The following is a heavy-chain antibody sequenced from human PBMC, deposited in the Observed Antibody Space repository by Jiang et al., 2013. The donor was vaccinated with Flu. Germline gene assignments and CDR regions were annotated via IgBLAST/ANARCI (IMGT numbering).Heavy chain of an antibody. CDR3: ARRPGPLEVAAYYFD. CDR1: GGSITSDY. J-gene: IGHJ4*01. Sequence: YGSGLVKPSETLSLTCSVSGGSITSDYWNWLRQPPGKGLEWIGYVHHSGSTDYNASLKSRVTMSVDXSKKNFSLMVSSVTAADTAVYYCARRPGPLEVAAYYFD. V-gene: IGHV4-59*01. D-gene: IGHD1-1*01. CDR2: VHHSGST.